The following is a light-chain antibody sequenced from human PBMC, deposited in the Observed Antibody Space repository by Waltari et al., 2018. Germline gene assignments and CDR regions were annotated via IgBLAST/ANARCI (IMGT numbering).Light chain of an antibody. CDR3: ATWDSGLRVVV. Sequence: QSVLTQPPSLSAAPGQRVTISCSGSGSNIGKNFVSWYQQYPGTAPKLLIYDITKPPSGIPDRFAASKSGTSATLGITGLQTGDEADYYCATWDSGLRVVVFGGRTKLTVL. CDR2: DIT. V-gene: IGLV1-51*01. CDR1: GSNIGKNF. J-gene: IGLJ2*01.